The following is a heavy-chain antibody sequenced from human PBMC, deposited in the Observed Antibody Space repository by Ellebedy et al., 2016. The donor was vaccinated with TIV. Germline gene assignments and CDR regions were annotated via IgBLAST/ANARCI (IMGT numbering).Heavy chain of an antibody. V-gene: IGHV4-31*03. CDR3: ARGFRHSNFAFYRYNYIDV. J-gene: IGHJ6*03. Sequence: SETLSLXXTVSGGSISRDNFYWTWIRQHPGKGLEWVGDIHYSGNTNYNPSLKSRVTISADTSKKQFSLKLTSMTAADTSDYYCARGFRHSNFAFYRYNYIDVWGEGTTVTVS. CDR2: IHYSGNT. D-gene: IGHD1-1*01. CDR1: GGSISRDNFY.